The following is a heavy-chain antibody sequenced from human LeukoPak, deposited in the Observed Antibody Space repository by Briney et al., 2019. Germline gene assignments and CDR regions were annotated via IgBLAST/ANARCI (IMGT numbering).Heavy chain of an antibody. J-gene: IGHJ4*02. Sequence: GVLRLSCAASGFTFSDYCMSWIRQAPGKGLEWVSAISGSGGSTYYADSVKGRFTISRDNSKNTLYLQMNSLRAEDTAVYYCARVVPPTDYGSGSYFWDPYYFDYWGQGTLVTVSS. CDR2: ISGSGGST. V-gene: IGHV3-23*01. D-gene: IGHD3-10*01. CDR1: GFTFSDYC. CDR3: ARVVPPTDYGSGSYFWDPYYFDY.